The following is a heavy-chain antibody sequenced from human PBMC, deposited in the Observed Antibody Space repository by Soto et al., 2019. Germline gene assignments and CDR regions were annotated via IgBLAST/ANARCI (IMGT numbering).Heavy chain of an antibody. D-gene: IGHD6-6*01. Sequence: PGGSLRLSCVGSGFTFSSFEMNWVRQTPGKGLEWLSYIGRSGETIYYADSVKGRFTISRDNAKSSLFLQMNGLRNDDTGIYYCARDSRGGAARRHTLYYCGRGPLVTVYS. CDR3: ARDSRGGAARRHTLYY. CDR1: GFTFSSFE. J-gene: IGHJ4*02. V-gene: IGHV3-48*03. CDR2: IGRSGETI.